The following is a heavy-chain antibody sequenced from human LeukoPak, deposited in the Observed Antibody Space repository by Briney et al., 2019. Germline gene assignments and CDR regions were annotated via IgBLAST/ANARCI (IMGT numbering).Heavy chain of an antibody. V-gene: IGHV1-69*13. Sequence: ASVKVSCKASGGTFSSYAISWVRQAPGQGLEWMGGLIPIFGTANYAQKFQGRVKITADESTSTAYMELSSLRSEDTAVYYCARDDSEAGIDYWGQGTLVTVSS. D-gene: IGHD6-13*01. CDR1: GGTFSSYA. CDR3: ARDDSEAGIDY. J-gene: IGHJ4*02. CDR2: LIPIFGTA.